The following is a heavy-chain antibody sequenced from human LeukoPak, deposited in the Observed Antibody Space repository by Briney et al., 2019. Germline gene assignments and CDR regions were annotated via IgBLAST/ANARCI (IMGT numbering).Heavy chain of an antibody. D-gene: IGHD6-13*01. V-gene: IGHV4-34*01. Sequence: SETLSLTCAVYGGSFSGYYWSWIRQPPGKGLEWIGEINHSGNTNSNPSLKSRVTMSVDTSKNQFSLKLSSLTAADTAMYYCARGVYRYSSSWYSLSFDYWGQGTLVTVSS. CDR3: ARGVYRYSSSWYSLSFDY. CDR1: GGSFSGYY. J-gene: IGHJ4*02. CDR2: INHSGNT.